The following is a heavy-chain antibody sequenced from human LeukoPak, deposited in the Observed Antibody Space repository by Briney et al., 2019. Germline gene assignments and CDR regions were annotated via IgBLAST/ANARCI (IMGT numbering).Heavy chain of an antibody. CDR1: GGSISSYY. CDR3: ARGYSSGWYTKGHTHLQLDY. D-gene: IGHD6-19*01. J-gene: IGHJ4*02. CDR2: IYYSGST. Sequence: SETLSLTCTVSGGSISSYYWSWIRQPPGKGLEWIGYIYYSGSTNYNPSLKSRVTISVDTSKNQFSLKLSSVTAADTAVYYCARGYSSGWYTKGHTHLQLDYWGQGTLVTVSS. V-gene: IGHV4-59*01.